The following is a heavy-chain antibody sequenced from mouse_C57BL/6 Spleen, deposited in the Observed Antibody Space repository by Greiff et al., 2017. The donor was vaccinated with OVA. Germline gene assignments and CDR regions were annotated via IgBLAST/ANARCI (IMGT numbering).Heavy chain of an antibody. Sequence: VKLQQPGAELVRPGTSVKLSCKASGYTFTSYWMHWVKQRPGQGLEWIGVIDPSDSYTNYNQKFKGKATLTVDTSSSTAYMQLSSLTSEDSAVYYCARDSSGQRAMDYWGQGTSVTVSS. CDR2: IDPSDSYT. J-gene: IGHJ4*01. D-gene: IGHD3-2*02. CDR1: GYTFTSYW. V-gene: IGHV1-59*01. CDR3: ARDSSGQRAMDY.